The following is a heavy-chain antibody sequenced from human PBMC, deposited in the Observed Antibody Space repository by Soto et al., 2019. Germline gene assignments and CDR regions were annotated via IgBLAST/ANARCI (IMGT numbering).Heavy chain of an antibody. CDR3: ARTRYYGSATYNY. D-gene: IGHD3-10*01. Sequence: GSLRLSCAASGFTFSSYAMGWIRQSPGTGLEWIGSIYYSGSTYYNPSLKSRVTISVDTSKNEFSLKLRSVTAADTAVYYCARTRYYGSATYNYWGQGTLVTVSS. J-gene: IGHJ4*02. V-gene: IGHV4-39*01. CDR2: IYYSGST. CDR1: GFTFSSYA.